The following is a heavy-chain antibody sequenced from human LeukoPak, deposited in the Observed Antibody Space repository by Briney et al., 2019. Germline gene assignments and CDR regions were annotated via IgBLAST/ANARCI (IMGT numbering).Heavy chain of an antibody. CDR2: IIPILGIA. CDR1: GGTFSSYA. V-gene: IGHV1-69*04. D-gene: IGHD3-22*01. J-gene: IGHJ1*01. Sequence: ASVKVSCKASGGTFSSYAISWVRQAPGQGLEWMGRIIPILGIANYAQKFQGRVTITAGKSTSTAYMELSSLRSEDTAVYYCARDSYYDSSGYYSPVGYFQHWGQGTLVTVSS. CDR3: ARDSYYDSSGYYSPVGYFQH.